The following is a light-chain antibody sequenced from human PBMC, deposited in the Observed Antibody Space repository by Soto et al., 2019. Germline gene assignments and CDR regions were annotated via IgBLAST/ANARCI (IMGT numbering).Light chain of an antibody. CDR3: QSYDSSLSGVV. CDR2: GDN. V-gene: IGLV1-40*01. J-gene: IGLJ2*01. Sequence: QSVLTQPPSVSGAPGQRVTISCTGSSSNIGAGYDVHWYQQLPGTAPKLLIYGDNYRPSGVPDRFSGSKSGTSASLAITGLQAEDEADYYCQSYDSSLSGVVFGRGTKLTVL. CDR1: SSNIGAGYD.